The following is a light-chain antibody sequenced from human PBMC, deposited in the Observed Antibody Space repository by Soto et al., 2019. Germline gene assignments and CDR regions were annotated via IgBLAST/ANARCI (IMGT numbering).Light chain of an antibody. CDR1: QDISNY. V-gene: IGKV1-33*01. CDR3: QQYDNRPPFT. CDR2: DAS. Sequence: DIQMTQSPSSLSASVGDRVTITCQASQDISNYLNWYQQKPGKAPKLLIYDASNLETGVPSRFSGSGSGTDFTFPIISLQPEDIATYYCQQYDNRPPFTFGPGTKVDIK. J-gene: IGKJ3*01.